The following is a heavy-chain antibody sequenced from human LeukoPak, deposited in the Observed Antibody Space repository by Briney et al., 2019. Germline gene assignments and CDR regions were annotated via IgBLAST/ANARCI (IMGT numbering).Heavy chain of an antibody. Sequence: SETLSLTCTVSGGSISTYHWNWIRKSPEKGLEWIGYMQSTGNSNYNPSLKSRVTMSVDMSRNQIVLNLSSVTAADTAVYFCARDKQHGSGRYFDHWGQGTLVTVSS. V-gene: IGHV4-59*01. CDR2: MQSTGNS. J-gene: IGHJ4*02. CDR1: GGSISTYH. CDR3: ARDKQHGSGRYFDH. D-gene: IGHD1/OR15-1a*01.